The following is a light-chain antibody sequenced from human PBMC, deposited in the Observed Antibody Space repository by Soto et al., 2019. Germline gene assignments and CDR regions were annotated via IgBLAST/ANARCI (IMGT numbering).Light chain of an antibody. CDR1: QSISRY. CDR3: QQSFLTPET. CDR2: ATS. Sequence: DVQMTQSPSSLSASVGDRVTITCRASQSISRYLNWFQQKPGKAPKLLIDATSNLRSGVPSRFSGNRSGTEFSLTISSLQPEDFATYYCQQSFLTPETFGQGTRLEMK. V-gene: IGKV1-39*01. J-gene: IGKJ2*01.